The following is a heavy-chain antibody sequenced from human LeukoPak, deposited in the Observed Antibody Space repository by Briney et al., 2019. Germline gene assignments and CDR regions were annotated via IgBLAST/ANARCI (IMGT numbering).Heavy chain of an antibody. CDR1: GFTFSSYE. Sequence: PGGSLRLSCAASGFTFSSYEMNWVRQAPGKGLERVSYISSSSGNIYYADSVKGRFTISRDNAKTSLYLQMNSLRAEDTALYYRARDRGGIGYYMDVWGKGTTVTVSS. J-gene: IGHJ6*03. CDR3: ARDRGGIGYYMDV. CDR2: ISSSSGNI. V-gene: IGHV3-48*01. D-gene: IGHD3-16*02.